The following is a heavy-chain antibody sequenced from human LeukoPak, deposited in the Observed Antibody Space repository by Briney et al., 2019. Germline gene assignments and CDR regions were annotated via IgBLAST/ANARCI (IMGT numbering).Heavy chain of an antibody. D-gene: IGHD5-24*01. CDR3: ARGGSTMTDNWFDP. V-gene: IGHV4-61*09. J-gene: IGHJ5*01. CDR1: GGSISSSYYY. CDR2: IYTSGGT. Sequence: SETLSLTCTVSGGSISSSYYYWTWIRQPGGKGLEWIGHIYTSGGTNYNPSLQSRVTISLDTSKNQFSLRLSSVIAADTAVYFCARGGSTMTDNWFDPWGQGTLVTVSS.